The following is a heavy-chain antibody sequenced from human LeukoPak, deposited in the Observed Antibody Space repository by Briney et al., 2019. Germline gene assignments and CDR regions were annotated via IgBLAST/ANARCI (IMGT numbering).Heavy chain of an antibody. CDR1: GFTFSSYG. CDR3: AKDLKRLVVGGLDY. J-gene: IGHJ4*02. Sequence: PGGSLRLSCAASGFTFSSYGMSWVRQAPGKGLEWVSAISGSGGSTYYADSVKGRFTISRDNSKNTLYLQMNSLRAEDTAVYYCAKDLKRLVVGGLDYWGQGTLVTVSS. D-gene: IGHD1-26*01. V-gene: IGHV3-23*01. CDR2: ISGSGGST.